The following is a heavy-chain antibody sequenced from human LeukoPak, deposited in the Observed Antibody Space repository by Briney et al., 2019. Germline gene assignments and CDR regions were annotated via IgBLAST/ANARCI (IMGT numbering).Heavy chain of an antibody. CDR1: GFTFSSYA. CDR2: ISGSAGNT. J-gene: IGHJ4*02. D-gene: IGHD3-10*01. CDR3: ARDIGATSMVRGVIPY. Sequence: PGGSLRLSCAASGFTFSSYAMSWVRQAPGKGLEWVSGISGSAGNTYYADSVKGRFTISRDNSKSTLYLQMNSLRAEDTAVYYCARDIGATSMVRGVIPYWGQGTLVTVSS. V-gene: IGHV3-23*01.